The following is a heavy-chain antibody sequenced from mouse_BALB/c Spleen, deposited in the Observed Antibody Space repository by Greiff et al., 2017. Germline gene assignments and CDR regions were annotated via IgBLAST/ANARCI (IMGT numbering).Heavy chain of an antibody. D-gene: IGHD2-1*01. V-gene: IGHV1-80*01. Sequence: QVQLQQSGAELVRPGSSVKISCKASGYAFSSYWMNWVKQRPGQGLEWIGQIYPGDGDTNYNGKFKGKATLTADKSSSTAYMQLSSLTSEDSAVYFCARERGNYVYAMDYWGQGTSVTVSS. CDR3: ARERGNYVYAMDY. CDR2: IYPGDGDT. J-gene: IGHJ4*01. CDR1: GYAFSSYW.